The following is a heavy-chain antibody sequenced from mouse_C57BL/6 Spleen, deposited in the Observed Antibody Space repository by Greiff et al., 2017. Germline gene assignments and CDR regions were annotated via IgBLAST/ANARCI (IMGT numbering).Heavy chain of an antibody. V-gene: IGHV2-2*01. D-gene: IGHD2-5*01. CDR1: GFSLTSYG. CDR2: IWSGGST. J-gene: IGHJ2*01. Sequence: VKLQESGPGLVQPSQRLSITCTVSGFSLTSYGVHWVRQSPGKGLEWLGVIWSGGSTDYNAAFISRLSISKDNSKSQVFFKMNSLQADDTAIYYCARNEDSNYVYFDYWGQGTTLTVSS. CDR3: ARNEDSNYVYFDY.